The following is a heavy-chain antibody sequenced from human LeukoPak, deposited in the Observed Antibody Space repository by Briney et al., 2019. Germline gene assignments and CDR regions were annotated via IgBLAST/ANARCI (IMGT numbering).Heavy chain of an antibody. D-gene: IGHD6-13*01. CDR2: INHSGST. V-gene: IGHV4-34*01. CDR3: ARGRSRKHSSPMDV. J-gene: IGHJ6*02. CDR1: GGSFSGYY. Sequence: SETLPLTCAVYGGSFSGYYWSWIRQPPGKGLEWIGEINHSGSTNYNPSLKSRVTISVDTSKNQFSLKLSSVTAADTAVYYCARGRSRKHSSPMDVWGQGTTVTVSS.